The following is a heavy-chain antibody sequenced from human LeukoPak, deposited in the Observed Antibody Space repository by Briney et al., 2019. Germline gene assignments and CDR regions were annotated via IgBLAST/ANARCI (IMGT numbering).Heavy chain of an antibody. D-gene: IGHD3-3*01. J-gene: IGHJ4*02. V-gene: IGHV1-2*02. CDR1: GYRFTGYY. CDR2: INPNSGGT. CDR3: ARDQGLEWLSEIDY. Sequence: ASVKVSCKTSGYRFTGYYMHWVRQAPGQGLEWMGWINPNSGGTNYAQKFQGRVTMTRDMSTSTVYMELSSLRSEDTAVYYCARDQGLEWLSEIDYWGQGTLVTVSS.